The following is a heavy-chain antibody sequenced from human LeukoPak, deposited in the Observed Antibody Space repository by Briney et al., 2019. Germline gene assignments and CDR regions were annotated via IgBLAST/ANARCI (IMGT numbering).Heavy chain of an antibody. CDR2: INEDGTSA. Sequence: GGSLRLSCAASGFGFSVYWMHWVRQAPGKGLVWVAHINEDGTSASHADSVKSRFTISRDNAKSTLYLQMNSLTVEDTAVYYCARVPTNSYGFGQWGQGSLVTVSS. V-gene: IGHV3-74*01. CDR3: ARVPTNSYGFGQ. J-gene: IGHJ4*02. CDR1: GFGFSVYW. D-gene: IGHD5-18*01.